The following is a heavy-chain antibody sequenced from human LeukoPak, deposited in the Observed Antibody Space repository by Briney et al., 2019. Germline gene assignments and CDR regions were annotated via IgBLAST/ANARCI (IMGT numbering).Heavy chain of an antibody. J-gene: IGHJ4*02. Sequence: SQTLSLTCTVSGGSISSGGYYWSWIRQHPGKGLEWIGYIYYSGSTYYNPSLKSRVTISVDTSKNQFSLKLSSVTAADTAVYYCARTEYYYDSSGYLGTYYFDYWGQGTLVTVSS. CDR3: ARTEYYYDSSGYLGTYYFDY. D-gene: IGHD3-22*01. CDR2: IYYSGST. V-gene: IGHV4-31*03. CDR1: GGSISSGGYY.